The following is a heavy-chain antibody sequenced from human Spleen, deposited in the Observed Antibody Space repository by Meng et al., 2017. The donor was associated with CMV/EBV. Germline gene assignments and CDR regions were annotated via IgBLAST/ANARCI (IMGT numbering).Heavy chain of an antibody. CDR1: GGSISSYY. D-gene: IGHD6-13*01. J-gene: IGHJ4*02. CDR3: ARLRYSSSWYSYFDY. V-gene: IGHV4-59*01. Sequence: SETLSLTCTVSGGSISSYYWSWIRQPPGKGLEWIGYIYYSGSTNYNPSLKSRVTISVDTSKNQFSLKLSSVTAADTAVYYCARLRYSSSWYSYFDYWGQGTPVTVSS. CDR2: IYYSGST.